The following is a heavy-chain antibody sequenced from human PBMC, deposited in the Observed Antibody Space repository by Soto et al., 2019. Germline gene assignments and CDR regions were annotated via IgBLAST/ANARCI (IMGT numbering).Heavy chain of an antibody. Sequence: SETLSLTCTVSGGSISSGGYYWSWIRQHPGKGLEWIGYIYYSGSTYYNPSLKSRVTISVDTSKNQFSLKLSSVTAADTAVYYCARDRECSGGTCYNYFDYLGEGTLVNVSS. V-gene: IGHV4-31*03. CDR3: ARDRECSGGTCYNYFDY. CDR2: IYYSGST. CDR1: GGSISSGGYY. J-gene: IGHJ4*02. D-gene: IGHD2-15*01.